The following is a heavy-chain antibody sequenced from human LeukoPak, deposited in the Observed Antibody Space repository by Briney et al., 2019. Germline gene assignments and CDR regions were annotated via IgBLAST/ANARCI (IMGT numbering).Heavy chain of an antibody. CDR1: GYTFTSYG. J-gene: IGHJ3*02. V-gene: IGHV1-18*01. CDR3: AREESSGGSYPGDDAFDI. CDR2: ISAYNGNT. D-gene: IGHD1-26*01. Sequence: ASVKFSCKASGYTFTSYGISWVRQAPGQGLEWMGWISAYNGNTNYAQKLQGRVTMTTDTSTSTAYMELRSLRSDDTAVYYCAREESSGGSYPGDDAFDIWGQGTMVTVCS.